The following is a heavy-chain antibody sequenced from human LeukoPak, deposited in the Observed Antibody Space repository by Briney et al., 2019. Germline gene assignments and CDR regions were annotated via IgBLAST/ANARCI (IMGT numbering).Heavy chain of an antibody. J-gene: IGHJ4*02. D-gene: IGHD3-10*01. CDR2: IYYSGST. Sequence: SETLSLTCTVSGGSISSYYWSWIRQPPGKGLEWIGYIYYSGSTNYNPSLKSRVTISVDTSKNQFSLKLSSVTAADTAVYYCATVDLNYYGSGSYHYWGQGTLVTVSS. CDR1: GGSISSYY. V-gene: IGHV4-59*01. CDR3: ATVDLNYYGSGSYHY.